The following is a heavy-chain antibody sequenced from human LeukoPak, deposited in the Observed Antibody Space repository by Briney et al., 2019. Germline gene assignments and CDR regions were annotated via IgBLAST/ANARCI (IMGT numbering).Heavy chain of an antibody. J-gene: IGHJ4*02. CDR3: ARRADYDILTGYYYFDY. CDR2: IYYSGST. CDR1: GGSISSSSYY. Sequence: SETLSLTCTVSGGSISSSSYYWGWIRQPSGKGLEWIGSIYYSGSTYYNPSLKSRVTISVDTSKNQFSLKLSSVTAADTAVYYCARRADYDILTGYYYFDYWGQGTLVTVSS. D-gene: IGHD3-9*01. V-gene: IGHV4-39*01.